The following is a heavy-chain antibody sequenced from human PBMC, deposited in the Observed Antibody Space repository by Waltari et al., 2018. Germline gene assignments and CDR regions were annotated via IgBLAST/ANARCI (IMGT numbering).Heavy chain of an antibody. CDR2: IGHDWCIE. D-gene: IGHD1-20*01. J-gene: IGHJ4*02. V-gene: IGHV3-64*07. CDR3: ATEVGNWIYFDY. Sequence: EVQLVESGGGLVQPGGSLRLSCAASGFTFSNRAFHWVRQAPGKETEYVSAIGHDWCIEYYAGFVKGRFRISRDNSKITVYLHMGSLRSEDMAVYYCATEVGNWIYFDYWGQGTLVTVSS. CDR1: GFTFSNRA.